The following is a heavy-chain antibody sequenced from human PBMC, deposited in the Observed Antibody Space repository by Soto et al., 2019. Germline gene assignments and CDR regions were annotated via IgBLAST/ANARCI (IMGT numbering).Heavy chain of an antibody. CDR3: ARGSWYYDSSGYLDY. J-gene: IGHJ4*02. CDR2: IYYSGST. V-gene: IGHV4-61*01. Sequence: PSETLSLTCTVSGGSVNSGSYYWSWIRQPPGKGLEWIGYIYYSGSTNYNPSLKSRVTMSLDTSKNQFSLKLSSVTAADTAVHYCARGSWYYDSSGYLDYWGRGTLVTSPQ. CDR1: GGSVNSGSYY. D-gene: IGHD3-22*01.